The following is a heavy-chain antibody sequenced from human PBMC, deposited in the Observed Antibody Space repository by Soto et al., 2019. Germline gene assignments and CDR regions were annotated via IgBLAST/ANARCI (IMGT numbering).Heavy chain of an antibody. V-gene: IGHV4-4*07. Sequence: PXETLALTCPVAGFSLFGDYCTWIRQPAGGGLEWIGRINSDGNTNYSPSLKSRVTMSVDPSRKHSSLNLTSVTAADTASYFCARARRLEDWFDPWGPGIQVTVSS. CDR1: GFSLFGDY. CDR3: ARARRLEDWFDP. D-gene: IGHD5-12*01. CDR2: INSDGNT. J-gene: IGHJ5*02.